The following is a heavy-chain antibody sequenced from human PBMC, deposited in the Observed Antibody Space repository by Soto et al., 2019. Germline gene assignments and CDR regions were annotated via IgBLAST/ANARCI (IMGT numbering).Heavy chain of an antibody. CDR3: ARGQEVGAHFFDS. CDR1: GFTFSGFD. D-gene: IGHD2-15*01. CDR2: IGTAGDT. J-gene: IGHJ4*02. V-gene: IGHV3-13*01. Sequence: LRLSCEASGFTFSGFDMHWVRQPTGKGLEWVSTIGTAGDTYYAVSVKGRFAISRDNAKNSLSLQMNSLRAGDTAVYFCARGQEVGAHFFDSWGQGTQVTVS.